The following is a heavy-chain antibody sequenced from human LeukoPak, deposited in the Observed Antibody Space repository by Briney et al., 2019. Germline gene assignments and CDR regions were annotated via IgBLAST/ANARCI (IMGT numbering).Heavy chain of an antibody. Sequence: PGGSLRLSCAASRFILSSYSMNWVRQAPGKGREWVSYISESSSYIYYADSVKGRFTISRDNAKNSLYLQMNSLRAEDTAIYYCARDRAEKARIGGMDVWGQGTTVIVSS. V-gene: IGHV3-21*04. D-gene: IGHD5-12*01. CDR1: RFILSSYS. CDR2: ISESSSYI. J-gene: IGHJ6*02. CDR3: ARDRAEKARIGGMDV.